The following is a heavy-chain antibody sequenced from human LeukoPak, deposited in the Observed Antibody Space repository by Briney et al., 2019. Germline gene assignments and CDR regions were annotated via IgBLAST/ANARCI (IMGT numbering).Heavy chain of an antibody. Sequence: GGSLRLSCAASGFTFNIYEMNWVRQAPGGGLEWVSYISNSGTTVYYADSVKGRFTISRDNAKNSLYLQIHSLRAEDTAVYYCARGGGSYPFFDYWGQGTLVTVSS. V-gene: IGHV3-48*03. CDR3: ARGGGSYPFFDY. CDR2: ISNSGTTV. D-gene: IGHD1-26*01. J-gene: IGHJ4*02. CDR1: GFTFNIYE.